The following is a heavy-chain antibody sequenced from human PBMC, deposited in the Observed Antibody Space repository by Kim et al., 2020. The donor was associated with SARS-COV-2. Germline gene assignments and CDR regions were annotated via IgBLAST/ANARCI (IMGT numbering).Heavy chain of an antibody. V-gene: IGHV4-59*08. CDR2: IYYSGST. Sequence: SETLSLTCTVSGGSISSYYWSWIRQPPGKRLEWIGYIYYSGSTNYNPSLKSRVTISVDTSKNQFSLKLSSVTAADTAVYYCARFLEYGSGFLGMDVWGQGTTVTVSS. CDR1: GGSISSYY. J-gene: IGHJ6*02. D-gene: IGHD3-10*01. CDR3: ARFLEYGSGFLGMDV.